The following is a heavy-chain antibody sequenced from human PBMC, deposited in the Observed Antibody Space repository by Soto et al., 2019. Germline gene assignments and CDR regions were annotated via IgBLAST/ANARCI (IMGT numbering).Heavy chain of an antibody. V-gene: IGHV3-15*07. CDR1: GFTFSNAW. Sequence: GGSLRLSCAASGFTFSNAWMNWVRQAPGKGLEWVGRIKSKTDGGTTDYAAPVKGRSTISRDDSKNTLSLQMNSLKTEDTAVYYCTNSMDSSGYLGTGYYFDYWGQGTLVTVSS. CDR2: IKSKTDGGTT. D-gene: IGHD3-22*01. CDR3: TNSMDSSGYLGTGYYFDY. J-gene: IGHJ4*02.